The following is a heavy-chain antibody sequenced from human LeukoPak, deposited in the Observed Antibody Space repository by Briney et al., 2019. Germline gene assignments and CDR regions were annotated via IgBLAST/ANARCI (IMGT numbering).Heavy chain of an antibody. J-gene: IGHJ4*02. V-gene: IGHV1-69*05. Sequence: SVKVSCKASGGTFSSYAISWVRQAPGQGIEWMGGIIPIFGTANYAQKFQGRVTITTEDSTSTAYMELSSLRSEDTAVYYCASSGYSYGFDYWGQGTLVTVSS. D-gene: IGHD5-18*01. CDR2: IIPIFGTA. CDR1: GGTFSSYA. CDR3: ASSGYSYGFDY.